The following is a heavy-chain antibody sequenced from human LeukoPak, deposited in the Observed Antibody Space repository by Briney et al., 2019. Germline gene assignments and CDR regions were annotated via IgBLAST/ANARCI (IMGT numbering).Heavy chain of an antibody. CDR3: ARDSYDPYYYYGMDV. D-gene: IGHD3-3*01. J-gene: IGHJ6*02. Sequence: PGRSLRLSCAASGFTVSSHYMSWVRQAPGKGLEWVSVIYSGGTTYYADSVKGRFTISRDNSKNTLYLQMNSLRAEDTAVYYCARDSYDPYYYYGMDVWGQGTTVTVSS. V-gene: IGHV3-53*01. CDR1: GFTVSSHY. CDR2: IYSGGTT.